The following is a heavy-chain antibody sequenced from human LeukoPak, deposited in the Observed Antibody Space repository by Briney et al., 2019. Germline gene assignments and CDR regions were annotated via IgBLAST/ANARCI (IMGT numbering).Heavy chain of an antibody. CDR3: ATYRQVLLPFES. J-gene: IGHJ4*02. Sequence: GGTLRLSCAASGFTFSTFAMIWVRQPPGQGLEWVSSIFPSGGEIHYAASVRGRFTISRDNSKSTLSLQMNSLRAEDTAIYYCATYRQVLLPFESWGQGTLVTVSS. CDR2: IFPSGGEI. D-gene: IGHD2-8*02. CDR1: GFTFSTFA. V-gene: IGHV3-23*01.